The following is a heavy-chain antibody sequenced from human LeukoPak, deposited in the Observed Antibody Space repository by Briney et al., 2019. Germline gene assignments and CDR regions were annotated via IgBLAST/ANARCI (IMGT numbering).Heavy chain of an antibody. D-gene: IGHD6-13*01. J-gene: IGHJ4*02. CDR3: AKDFVSSWYGSWELLANYFDY. CDR1: GFTFSSYW. V-gene: IGHV3-7*01. CDR2: IKQDGSEK. Sequence: QAGGSLRLSCAASGFTFSSYWMSWVRQAPGKGLERVANIKQDGSEKYYVDSVKGRFTISRDNSKNTLYLQMNSLRAEDTAVYYCAKDFVSSWYGSWELLANYFDYWGQGTLVTVSS.